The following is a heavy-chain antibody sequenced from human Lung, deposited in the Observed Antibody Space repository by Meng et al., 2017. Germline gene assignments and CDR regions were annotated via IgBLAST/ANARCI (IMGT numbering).Heavy chain of an antibody. V-gene: IGHV2-5*02. Sequence: FKESGPTLVKPHTTPNLAWTFSGFSLRTSGVGVGWIRQPPGKALEWLALIYWDDDKRSSPSLKSRLTITKDTSKNQVVLTMTNMDPVDTATYYCAHASYYYDSSGYKFFDYWGQGTLVTVSS. CDR3: AHASYYYDSSGYKFFDY. CDR1: GFSLRTSGVG. D-gene: IGHD3-22*01. CDR2: IYWDDDK. J-gene: IGHJ4*02.